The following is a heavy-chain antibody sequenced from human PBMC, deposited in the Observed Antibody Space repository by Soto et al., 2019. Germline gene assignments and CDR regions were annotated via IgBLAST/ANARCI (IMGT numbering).Heavy chain of an antibody. D-gene: IGHD5-12*01. V-gene: IGHV4-59*08. CDR1: GGSMSSYY. CDR2: IFYTGST. CDR3: ARMNIVGTIEAFDI. Sequence: QVQLQESGPGLVKPSETLSLTCTVSGGSMSSYYWSWIRQPPGKGLEWIGYIFYTGSTNYNPSLESRVTILVDTSQNQFSLNLSSVTAADTAVYYCARMNIVGTIEAFDIWGQGTMVTVSS. J-gene: IGHJ3*02.